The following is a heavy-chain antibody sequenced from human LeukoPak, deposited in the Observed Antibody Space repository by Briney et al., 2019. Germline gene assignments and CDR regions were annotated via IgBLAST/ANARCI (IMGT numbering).Heavy chain of an antibody. V-gene: IGHV3-74*01. Sequence: QPGGSLRLYCVASGFTFSSYWMHWVRQAPGKGLVWVSGINSDGSTTHYADSVKGRFTISRDNAKNTLYLQMNSLRVEDTGVYYCAKGHSAHGTGFDCWGQGTQVAVSS. CDR3: AKGHSAHGTGFDC. CDR1: GFTFSSYW. J-gene: IGHJ4*02. CDR2: INSDGSTT. D-gene: IGHD1-14*01.